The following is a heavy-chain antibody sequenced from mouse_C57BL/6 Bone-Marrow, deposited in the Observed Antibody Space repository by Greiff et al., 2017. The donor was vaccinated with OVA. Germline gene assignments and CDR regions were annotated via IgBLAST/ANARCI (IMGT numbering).Heavy chain of an antibody. CDR1: GFTFSDYY. Sequence: DVHLVESGGGLVQPGGSLKLSCAASGFTFSDYYMYWVRQTPEKRLEWVAYISNGGGSTYYPDTVKGRFTISRDNAKNTLYLQMSRLKSEDTAMYYCARHYYGSWFAYWGQGTLVTVSA. V-gene: IGHV5-12*01. D-gene: IGHD1-1*01. CDR2: ISNGGGST. CDR3: ARHYYGSWFAY. J-gene: IGHJ3*01.